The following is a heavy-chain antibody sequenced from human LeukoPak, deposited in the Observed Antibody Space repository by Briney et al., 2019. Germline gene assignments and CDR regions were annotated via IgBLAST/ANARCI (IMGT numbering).Heavy chain of an antibody. CDR2: VFYTGDT. D-gene: IGHD2-2*01. J-gene: IGHJ4*02. Sequence: SETLSLTCAVSADSISSFYWSWIRQPPGKGLEWIGYVFYTGDTNHNPSLKSRVTISLDTSKNQFSLKLSSVTAADTAVYYCARGHSVVPAALLFDYWGQGTLATVSS. CDR1: ADSISSFY. CDR3: ARGHSVVPAALLFDY. V-gene: IGHV4-59*12.